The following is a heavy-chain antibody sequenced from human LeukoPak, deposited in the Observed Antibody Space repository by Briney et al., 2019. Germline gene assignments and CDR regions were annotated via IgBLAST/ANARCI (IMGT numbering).Heavy chain of an antibody. V-gene: IGHV3-15*01. CDR3: STGDGV. Sequence: GGSLRLSCAASGFTFSQAWMTWVRQAPGKGLEWIGRVKSKTDGETTDYAAPVKGRFTISRDDSKNAMYLQMNSLKTEDTALYYCSTGDGVWGQGTTVIVSS. CDR1: GFTFSQAW. CDR2: VKSKTDGETT. J-gene: IGHJ6*02.